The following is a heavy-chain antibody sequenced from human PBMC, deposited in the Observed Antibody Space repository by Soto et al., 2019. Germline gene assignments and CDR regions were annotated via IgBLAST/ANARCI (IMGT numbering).Heavy chain of an antibody. Sequence: QVQLQESGPGLVKPSGTLSLICIVSGDSVTFGHHYWSWIRQPPGKGLEWIGHIFFTGAINYSPSLKSRVTMSVDSSKSQFSLNLTSVSAADSAIYYCARALPDSAGSSLGRRLDVWGQGTTVTVSS. D-gene: IGHD3-10*01. CDR1: GDSVTFGHHY. CDR2: IFFTGAI. V-gene: IGHV4-61*01. J-gene: IGHJ6*02. CDR3: ARALPDSAGSSLGRRLDV.